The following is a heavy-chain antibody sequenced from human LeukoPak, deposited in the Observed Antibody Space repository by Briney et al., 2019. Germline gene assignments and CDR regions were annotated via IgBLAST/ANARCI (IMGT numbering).Heavy chain of an antibody. CDR1: GGSISSGDYY. V-gene: IGHV4-30-4*08. Sequence: SQTVSLTCTVSGGSISSGDYYWSWIRQPPGKGLEWIGYIYYSGSTYYNPSLKSRVTISVDTSKNQFSLKLSSVTAADTAVYYCARDLSNGGYDPFGYWGQGTLVTVSS. J-gene: IGHJ4*02. D-gene: IGHD5-12*01. CDR3: ARDLSNGGYDPFGY. CDR2: IYYSGST.